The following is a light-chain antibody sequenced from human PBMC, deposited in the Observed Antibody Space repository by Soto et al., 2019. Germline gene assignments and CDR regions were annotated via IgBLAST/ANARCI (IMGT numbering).Light chain of an antibody. CDR1: QSVSSSY. J-gene: IGKJ1*01. V-gene: IGKV3D-15*01. Sequence: DIVLTQSPGALSLSPGERTTLSCRASQSVSSSYLAWYQQKPGQAPRLLIYDASNRATGIPARFSGSGSGTEFTLTISSLQSEDFAVYYCHQYNNWPPWTFGQGTKVDIK. CDR3: HQYNNWPPWT. CDR2: DAS.